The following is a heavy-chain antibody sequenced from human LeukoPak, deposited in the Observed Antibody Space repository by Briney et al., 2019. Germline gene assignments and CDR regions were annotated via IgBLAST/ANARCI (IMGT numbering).Heavy chain of an antibody. D-gene: IGHD5-18*01. J-gene: IGHJ6*02. CDR3: AKDLNSYGYYYYGMDV. Sequence: GGSLRLSCAASGFTFSSYAMSWVRQAPGKGLEWVSSISGSGGRTYYADSVKGRFTISRDNSKNTLYLQMNSLRAEDTAVYYCAKDLNSYGYYYYGMDVWGQGTTVTVSS. V-gene: IGHV3-23*01. CDR1: GFTFSSYA. CDR2: ISGSGGRT.